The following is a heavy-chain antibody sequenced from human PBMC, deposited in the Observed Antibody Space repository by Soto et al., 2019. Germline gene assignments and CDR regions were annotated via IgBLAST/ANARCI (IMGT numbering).Heavy chain of an antibody. Sequence: QVQLVQSGAEVKKPGSSVKVSCKASGGTFSSYTISWVRQAPGQGLEWMGRIIPILGIANYAQKFQGRVTITADKSTSTAYMELSSLRSEDTAVYYCAREMGMWERPYFDYWGQGTLVTVSS. CDR3: AREMGMWERPYFDY. CDR1: GGTFSSYT. D-gene: IGHD1-26*01. V-gene: IGHV1-69*08. CDR2: IIPILGIA. J-gene: IGHJ4*02.